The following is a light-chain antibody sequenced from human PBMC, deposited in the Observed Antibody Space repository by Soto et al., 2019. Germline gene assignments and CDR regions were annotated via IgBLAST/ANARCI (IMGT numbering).Light chain of an antibody. J-gene: IGKJ1*01. V-gene: IGKV1-9*01. CDR1: QGISND. Sequence: DIQLTQSPSFLSASVGDRVTITCRASQGISNDLAWYQQRPGKAPKLLSYASSKRLTGVPSRFSGSGSGTEFTLTISSLQPEDFATYYCQHYNSSPKAFGQGTKVDIK. CDR3: QHYNSSPKA. CDR2: ASS.